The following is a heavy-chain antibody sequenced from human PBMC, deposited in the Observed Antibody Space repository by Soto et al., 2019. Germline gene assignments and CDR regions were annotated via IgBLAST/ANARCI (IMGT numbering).Heavy chain of an antibody. CDR3: TRTLAAAGTVVNWFDP. D-gene: IGHD6-13*01. CDR1: GFTFSGSA. Sequence: GGSLRLSCAASGFTFSGSAMHWVRQASGKGLEWVGRIRSKANSYATAYAASVKGRFTISRDDSKNTAYLQMNSLKTEDTAVYYCTRTLAAAGTVVNWFDPWGQGTLVTVSS. V-gene: IGHV3-73*01. CDR2: IRSKANSYAT. J-gene: IGHJ5*02.